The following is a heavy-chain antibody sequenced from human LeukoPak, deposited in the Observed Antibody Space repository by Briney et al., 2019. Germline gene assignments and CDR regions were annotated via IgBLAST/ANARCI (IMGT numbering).Heavy chain of an antibody. CDR3: AKGGVSKGWYSLMDY. J-gene: IGHJ4*02. CDR1: GFAFSSYG. Sequence: GGSLRLSCAASGFAFSSYGMHWVRQAPGKGLEWVAVITYDGSDKYYADSVRGRFTISRDNSKNTLYLQMYSLGGEDRAVYYCAKGGVSKGWYSLMDYWGQGTLVTVSS. CDR2: ITYDGSDK. D-gene: IGHD6-19*01. V-gene: IGHV3-30*18.